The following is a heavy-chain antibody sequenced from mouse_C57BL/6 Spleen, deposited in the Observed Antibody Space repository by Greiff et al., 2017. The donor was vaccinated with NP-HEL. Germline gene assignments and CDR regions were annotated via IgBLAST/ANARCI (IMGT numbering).Heavy chain of an antibody. Sequence: EVQVVESEGGLVQPGSSMKLSCTASGFTFSDYYMAWVRQVPEKGLEWVANINYDGSSTYYLDSLKSRFIISRDNAKNILYLQMSSLKSEDTATYYCANYDYDGFAYWGQGTLVTVSA. CDR2: INYDGSST. CDR1: GFTFSDYY. CDR3: ANYDYDGFAY. J-gene: IGHJ3*01. V-gene: IGHV5-16*01. D-gene: IGHD2-4*01.